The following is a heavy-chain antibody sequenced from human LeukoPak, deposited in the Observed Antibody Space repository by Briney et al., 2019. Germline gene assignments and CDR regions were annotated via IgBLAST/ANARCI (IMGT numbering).Heavy chain of an antibody. CDR3: ARGYCTNGVCYRPYYFDY. D-gene: IGHD2-8*01. CDR2: ISSSSSYI. V-gene: IGHV3-21*01. CDR1: GFTFSSYS. Sequence: GGSLRLSCAASGFTFSSYSMNWVRQAPGKGLEWVSSISSSSSYIYYADSVKGRFTISRDYAKNSLYLQMNSLRAEDTAVYYCARGYCTNGVCYRPYYFDYWGQGTLVTVSS. J-gene: IGHJ4*02.